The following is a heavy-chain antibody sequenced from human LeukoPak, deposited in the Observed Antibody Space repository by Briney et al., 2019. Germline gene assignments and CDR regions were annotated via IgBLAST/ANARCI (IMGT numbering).Heavy chain of an antibody. Sequence: PGGSLRLSCAASGFTFSSYAMHWVRQAPGKGLEWVAVISYDGSNKYYADSVKGRFTISRDNSKNTLYLQMNSLRAEDTAVYYCARSPTYYYDSSGYPGYFQHWGQGTLVTVSS. CDR3: ARSPTYYYDSSGYPGYFQH. D-gene: IGHD3-22*01. V-gene: IGHV3-30*01. J-gene: IGHJ1*01. CDR2: ISYDGSNK. CDR1: GFTFSSYA.